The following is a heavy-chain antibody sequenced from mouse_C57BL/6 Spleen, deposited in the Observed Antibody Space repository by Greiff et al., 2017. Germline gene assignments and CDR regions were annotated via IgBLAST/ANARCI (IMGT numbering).Heavy chain of an antibody. CDR3: ARCPYGYDGAFDA. CDR2: INPSSGYT. D-gene: IGHD2-2*01. J-gene: IGHJ1*03. CDR1: GYTFTSYT. V-gene: IGHV1-4*01. Sequence: VQLQQSGAELARPGASVKMSCKASGYTFTSYTMHWVKQRPGQGLEWIGYINPSSGYTKYNQKFKDKATLTADKSSSTAYMQLSSLTSEDSAVYYCARCPYGYDGAFDAWGTGTTVTVSS.